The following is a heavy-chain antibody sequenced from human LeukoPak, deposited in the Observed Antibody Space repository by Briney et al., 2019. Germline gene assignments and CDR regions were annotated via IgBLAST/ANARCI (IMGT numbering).Heavy chain of an antibody. CDR3: ARDSHYYDFWSGYRDAFDI. CDR1: GFTFSSYS. V-gene: IGHV3-48*02. CDR2: ISSSSSTI. Sequence: GGSLRLSCAASGFTFSSYSMNWVRQAPGKGLEWVSYISSSSSTIYYADSVKGRFTISRDNAKNSLYLQMNSLRDEDTAVYYCARDSHYYDFWSGYRDAFDIWGQGTMVTVSS. J-gene: IGHJ3*02. D-gene: IGHD3-3*01.